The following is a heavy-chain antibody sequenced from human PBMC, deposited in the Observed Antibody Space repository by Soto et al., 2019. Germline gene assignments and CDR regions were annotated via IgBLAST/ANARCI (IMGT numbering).Heavy chain of an antibody. D-gene: IGHD6-13*01. CDR1: RGSISSGGYS. J-gene: IGHJ4*02. CDR2: IYHSGST. V-gene: IGHV4-30-2*01. CDR3: ARASYCSLGYFDY. Sequence: PSETLCFTCAASRGSISSGGYSWSQIRQPPGKGLEWIGYIYHSGSTYYYPSLKSRFTISVDRSKNQLSLKLSSVTAADTAVYYCARASYCSLGYFDYWGQGTLVTVSS.